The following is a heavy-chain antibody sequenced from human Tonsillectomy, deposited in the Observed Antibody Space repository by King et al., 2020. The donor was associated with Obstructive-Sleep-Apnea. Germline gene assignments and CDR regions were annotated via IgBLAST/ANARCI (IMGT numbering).Heavy chain of an antibody. CDR1: GGTFSSYA. V-gene: IGHV1-69*04. CDR2: IIPILGIA. D-gene: IGHD3-10*01. Sequence: QLVQSGAEVKKPGSSVKVSCKASGGTFSSYAISWVRQAPGQGLEWMGRIIPILGIANYAQKFQGRVTINADKSTSTAYMELSSLRSEDTAVYYCARGGPATPFYYYYYGMDVWGQGTTVTVSS. J-gene: IGHJ6*02. CDR3: ARGGPATPFYYYYYGMDV.